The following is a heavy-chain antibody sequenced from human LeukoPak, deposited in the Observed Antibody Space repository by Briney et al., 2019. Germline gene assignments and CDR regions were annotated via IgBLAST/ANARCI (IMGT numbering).Heavy chain of an antibody. D-gene: IGHD3-22*01. CDR2: IYPGDSDT. CDR3: ARASGYYDSSGYYGY. CDR1: GYIFTNYW. V-gene: IGHV5-51*01. J-gene: IGHJ4*02. Sequence: GESLKISCKGSGYIFTNYWIGWVRQMPGKGLEWMGIIYPGDSDTRYSPSFQGQVTISADKSISTAYLQWSSLKASDTAMYYCARASGYYDSSGYYGYWGQGTLVTVSS.